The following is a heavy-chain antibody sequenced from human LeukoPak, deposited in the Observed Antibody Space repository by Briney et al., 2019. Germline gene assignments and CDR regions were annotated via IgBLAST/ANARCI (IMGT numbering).Heavy chain of an antibody. D-gene: IGHD2-15*01. J-gene: IGHJ4*02. CDR3: ARPLVVVVAASFDY. Sequence: PGGSLRLSCAASGFTFDDYGMSWVRQAPGRGLEWVANIKQDGSEKYYVDSVKGRFTISRDNAKNSLYLQMNSLRAEDTAVYYCARPLVVVVAASFDYWGQGTLVTVSS. CDR1: GFTFDDYG. V-gene: IGHV3-7*01. CDR2: IKQDGSEK.